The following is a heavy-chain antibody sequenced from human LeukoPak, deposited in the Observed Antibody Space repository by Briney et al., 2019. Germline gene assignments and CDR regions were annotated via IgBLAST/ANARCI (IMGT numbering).Heavy chain of an antibody. J-gene: IGHJ5*02. V-gene: IGHV1-69*06. CDR2: IIPIFGTA. CDR3: ARDARNWFDP. Sequence: SVKVSCKASGGTFSSYAISWVRQAPGQGLEWMGGIIPIFGTANYAQKFQGRVTITPDKSTSTAYMELSSLRSEDTAVYYCARDARNWFDPWGQGTLVTVSS. CDR1: GGTFSSYA.